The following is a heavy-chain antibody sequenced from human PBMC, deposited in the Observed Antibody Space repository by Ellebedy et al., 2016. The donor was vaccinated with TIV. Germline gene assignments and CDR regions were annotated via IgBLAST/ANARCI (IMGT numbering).Heavy chain of an antibody. Sequence: PGGSLRLSCAASGFPFSTYGMHWVRQAPGKGLEWVTFIRYDGSNKYYADSVKGRFTISRDNSKNTLYLEMNSLRAEDTAVYYCAKVNHPAGYYYGSGIYYFYGMDVWGQGTTVTVSS. CDR2: IRYDGSNK. J-gene: IGHJ6*02. CDR1: GFPFSTYG. D-gene: IGHD3-10*01. CDR3: AKVNHPAGYYYGSGIYYFYGMDV. V-gene: IGHV3-30*02.